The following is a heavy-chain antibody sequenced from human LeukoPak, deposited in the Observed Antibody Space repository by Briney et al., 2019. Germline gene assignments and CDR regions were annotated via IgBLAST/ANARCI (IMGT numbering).Heavy chain of an antibody. Sequence: SETLSLTCAVYGGSFSGYYWSWIRQPPGKGLEWIGEINHPGSTNYSPSLKSRVTISVDTSKNQFSLKLSSGTAADTAVYYCVRAPPSSKGRDYWGQGTLVTVSS. V-gene: IGHV4-34*01. CDR3: VRAPPSSKGRDY. CDR2: INHPGST. D-gene: IGHD4-11*01. J-gene: IGHJ4*02. CDR1: GGSFSGYY.